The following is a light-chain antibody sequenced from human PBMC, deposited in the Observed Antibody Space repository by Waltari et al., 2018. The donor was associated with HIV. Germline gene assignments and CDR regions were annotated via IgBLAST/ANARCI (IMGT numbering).Light chain of an antibody. CDR2: WAS. J-gene: IGKJ5*01. CDR1: QSVLYSSNNRNY. CDR3: QQYYSTPLT. Sequence: IVMTQSPDSMAVSLGERATTHCKSSQSVLYSSNNRNYLAWYQQKPGQPPKLLIYWASTRESGVPDRFSGSGSGTDFTLTISSLQAEDVAVYYCQQYYSTPLTFGQGTRLEIK. V-gene: IGKV4-1*01.